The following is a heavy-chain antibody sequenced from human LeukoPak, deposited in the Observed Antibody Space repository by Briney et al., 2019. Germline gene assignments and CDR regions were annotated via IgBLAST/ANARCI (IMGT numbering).Heavy chain of an antibody. Sequence: GGSLRLSCAASAFTFNTYWMHWVRQVPGRGLEWVSRINGDESSTNYADSVKGRFTISRDNAKNSLYLQMNSLRAEDTAVYYCARDKVRSSIAAAGTGNYFDYWGQGTLVTVSS. CDR2: INGDESST. CDR1: AFTFNTYW. V-gene: IGHV3-74*01. CDR3: ARDKVRSSIAAAGTGNYFDY. D-gene: IGHD6-13*01. J-gene: IGHJ4*02.